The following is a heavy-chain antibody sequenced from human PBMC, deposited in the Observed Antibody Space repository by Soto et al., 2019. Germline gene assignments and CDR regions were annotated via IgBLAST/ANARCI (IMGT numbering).Heavy chain of an antibody. CDR1: GFTFSSYS. J-gene: IGHJ6*02. V-gene: IGHV3-21*01. Sequence: PGGSLRLSCAASGFTFSSYSMNWVRQAPGKGLKWVSSISSSSSYIYYADSVKGRFTISRDNAKNSLYLQMNSLRAEDTAVYYCARDSNYYGSGSYYVHSIYYYYYGMDVWGQGTTVTVSS. CDR3: ARDSNYYGSGSYYVHSIYYYYYGMDV. D-gene: IGHD3-10*01. CDR2: ISSSSSYI.